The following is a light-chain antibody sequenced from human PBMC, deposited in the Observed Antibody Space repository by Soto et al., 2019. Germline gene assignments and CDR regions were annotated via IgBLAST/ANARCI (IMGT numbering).Light chain of an antibody. Sequence: EIVLTQSPGTLSLSPGERVTLSCRASQSVGNDYLGWYQQKPGQAPRLLIFNASRRPTGISDRFSGSGSGTDFTLTISRLEPEVFAVYYCHQYAYSPQTFGQGTRLEIK. V-gene: IGKV3-20*01. CDR1: QSVGNDY. CDR3: HQYAYSPQT. CDR2: NAS. J-gene: IGKJ5*01.